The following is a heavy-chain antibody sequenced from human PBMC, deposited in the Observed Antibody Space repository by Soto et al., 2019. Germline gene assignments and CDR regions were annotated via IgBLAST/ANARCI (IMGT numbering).Heavy chain of an antibody. CDR1: GYTFTSYY. D-gene: IGHD6-13*01. V-gene: IGHV1-46*01. J-gene: IGHJ6*02. CDR2: INPSGGST. CDR3: ARDFSGGETYSSSWYPGGHYYYYYGMDV. Sequence: GASVKVSCKASGYTFTSYYMHWVRQAPGQGLEWMGIINPSGGSTSYAQKFQGRVTMTRDTSTGTVYMELSSLRSEDTAVYYCARDFSGGETYSSSWYPGGHYYYYYGMDVRGQGTTVTVSS.